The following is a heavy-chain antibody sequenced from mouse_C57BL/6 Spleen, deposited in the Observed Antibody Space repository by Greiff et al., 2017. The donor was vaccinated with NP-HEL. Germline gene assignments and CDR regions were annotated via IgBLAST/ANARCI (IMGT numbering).Heavy chain of an antibody. J-gene: IGHJ2*01. CDR3: TRHDSSDYSLDS. Sequence: VQLQQSGAELVRPGASVTLSCKASGYTFTDYEMHWVKQTPVHGLEWIGAIDPETGGTAYNQKFKGKAILTADKSSSTAYMELRSLTSEDSAVYYCTRHDSSDYSLDSWGQGTTLTVPS. CDR1: GYTFTDYE. CDR2: IDPETGGT. D-gene: IGHD1-1*01. V-gene: IGHV1-15*01.